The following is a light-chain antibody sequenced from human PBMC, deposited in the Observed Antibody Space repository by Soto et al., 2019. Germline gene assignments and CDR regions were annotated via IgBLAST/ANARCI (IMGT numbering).Light chain of an antibody. CDR1: SSDVGGSNG. CDR3: SSYTSSSTYV. Sequence: QSVLTQPPSVSGSPGQSVAISCTGTSSDVGGSNGVSWYQQPPGTAPKLMIYDVSNRPSGVPDRFSGSKSGNTASLTISGLQAEDEGDYYSSSYTSSSTYVFGTGTMVTVL. CDR2: DVS. J-gene: IGLJ1*01. V-gene: IGLV2-18*02.